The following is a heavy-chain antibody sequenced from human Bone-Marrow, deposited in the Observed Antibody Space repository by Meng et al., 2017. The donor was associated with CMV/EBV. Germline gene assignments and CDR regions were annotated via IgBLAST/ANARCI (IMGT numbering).Heavy chain of an antibody. J-gene: IGHJ1*01. CDR3: ARDYDSTTFNYAFNY. Sequence: SGYLFASFCIGWVRPMPGQGLAWVGIVYPGGSDTRYSPSFEGRVTISADTSRTTAYLEWSSLKASDTGLYFCARDYDSTTFNYAFNYWGQGTLVTVSS. V-gene: IGHV5-51*01. CDR1: GYLFASFC. D-gene: IGHD3-22*01. CDR2: VYPGGSDT.